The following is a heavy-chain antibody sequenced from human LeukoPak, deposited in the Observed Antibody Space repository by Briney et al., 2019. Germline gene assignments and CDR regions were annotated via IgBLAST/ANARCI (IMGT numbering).Heavy chain of an antibody. Sequence: GRSLRLSCAASGFTFSSYAMSWVRQAPGKGLEWVSAISGSGGSTYYADSVKGRFTISRDNSKNTLYLQMNSLRAEDTAVYYCAKDRGHCSSTSCSSEGYFDYWGQGTLVTVSS. CDR1: GFTFSSYA. D-gene: IGHD2-2*01. CDR3: AKDRGHCSSTSCSSEGYFDY. J-gene: IGHJ4*02. V-gene: IGHV3-23*01. CDR2: ISGSGGST.